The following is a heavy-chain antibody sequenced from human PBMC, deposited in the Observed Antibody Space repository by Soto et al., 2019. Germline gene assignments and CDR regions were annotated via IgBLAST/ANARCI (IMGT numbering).Heavy chain of an antibody. CDR3: ATDLPTAGGGEIDY. CDR2: IKTKGEGEAT. V-gene: IGHV3-15*01. CDR1: VFTFTTAW. D-gene: IGHD2-21*01. J-gene: IGHJ4*02. Sequence: PGGSLRLSCAASVFTFTTAWMIWVRQAPGKGLEWVGHIKTKGEGEATNYAAPVKGRFSISRDDSTNTHSLHMNSLKSDDTAVYYCATDLPTAGGGEIDYWGRGTLVTGSS.